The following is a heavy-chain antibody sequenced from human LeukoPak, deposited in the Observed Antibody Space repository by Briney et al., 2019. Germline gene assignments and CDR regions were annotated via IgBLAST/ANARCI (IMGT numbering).Heavy chain of an antibody. D-gene: IGHD2-21*02. Sequence: PGGSLRLSCAASGGTFTTYWRSWGRQLPGEGLEWGANINQDGTDKYYVGSVKGRFAISRDNAKNSLYLQMNSLRAEDTAVYYCAKDPLSHIVVVTAAIPEATGSYYWGQGTLVTVSS. CDR3: AKDPLSHIVVVTAAIPEATGSYY. CDR2: INQDGTDK. V-gene: IGHV3-7*03. J-gene: IGHJ4*02. CDR1: GGTFTTYW.